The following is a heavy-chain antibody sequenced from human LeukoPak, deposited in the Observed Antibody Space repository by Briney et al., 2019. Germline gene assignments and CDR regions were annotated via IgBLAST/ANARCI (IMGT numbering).Heavy chain of an antibody. CDR1: GFTFSSYS. CDR2: ISSSSSYI. Sequence: PGGSLRLSCAASGFTFSSYSMNWVRQAPGKGLEWVSSISSSSSYIYYADSVKGRFTISRDNAKNSLYLQMNSLRAEDTAVYYCARFGVGATTGGFDYWGQGTLVTVSS. D-gene: IGHD1-26*01. J-gene: IGHJ4*02. V-gene: IGHV3-21*01. CDR3: ARFGVGATTGGFDY.